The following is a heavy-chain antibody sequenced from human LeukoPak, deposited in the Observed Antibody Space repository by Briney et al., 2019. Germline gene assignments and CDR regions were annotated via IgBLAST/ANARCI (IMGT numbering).Heavy chain of an antibody. Sequence: GASVKVSCKASGYTFTSYYMHWVRQASGQGLEWMGIINPSGGSTSYAQKFQGRVTMTRDTSTSTVYMELSSLRSEDTAVYYCARDATISQLLSLIDYWGQGTLVTVSS. D-gene: IGHD2-2*01. CDR3: ARDATISQLLSLIDY. J-gene: IGHJ4*02. CDR2: INPSGGST. CDR1: GYTFTSYY. V-gene: IGHV1-46*01.